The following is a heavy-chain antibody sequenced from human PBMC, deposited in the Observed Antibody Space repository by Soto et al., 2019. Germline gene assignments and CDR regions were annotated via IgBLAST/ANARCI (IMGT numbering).Heavy chain of an antibody. D-gene: IGHD6-6*01. CDR2: IHNSGTS. J-gene: IGHJ4*02. Sequence: PSETLSLTCTVSGGAIKISDYHLSWTRQSPAKGLEWIGYIHNSGTSFYNPSLRGRVTVTLDTSRSQFSLTLASVTAADTAVYYCVREERIAAPQIDYWGQGTPVTVSS. CDR1: GGAIKISDYH. V-gene: IGHV4-30-4*01. CDR3: VREERIAAPQIDY.